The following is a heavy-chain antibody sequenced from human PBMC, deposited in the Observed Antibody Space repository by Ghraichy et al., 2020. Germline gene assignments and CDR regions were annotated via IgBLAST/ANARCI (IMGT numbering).Heavy chain of an antibody. CDR3: AKDLGDSNSWSGDAFDF. Sequence: GESLNISCAVSGFIVRDNHMNWVRQAPGKGLECVSVIYSGGNTYYADSVKGRFTISRDNSKNMLYLQMNSLRAEDTSVYYCAKDLGDSNSWSGDAFDFWGQGTMVSVSS. CDR2: IYSGGNT. CDR1: GFIVRDNH. D-gene: IGHD6-13*01. V-gene: IGHV3-66*01. J-gene: IGHJ3*01.